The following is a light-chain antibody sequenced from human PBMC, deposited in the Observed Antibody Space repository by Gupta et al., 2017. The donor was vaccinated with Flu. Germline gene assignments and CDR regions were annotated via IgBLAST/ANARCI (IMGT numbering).Light chain of an antibody. V-gene: IGKV2-30*01. CDR2: QVS. CDR3: MQGTNSLYT. CDR1: QRVVYSEGNTY. Sequence: GTLVQPAASTCRSSQRVVYSEGNTYMKWFQQKPGQSPRLLIYQVSNRDSGVPDRFSGSGSGTDFTLTISRVEAEDFGVYYCMQGTNSLYTFGQGTKLEIK. J-gene: IGKJ2*01.